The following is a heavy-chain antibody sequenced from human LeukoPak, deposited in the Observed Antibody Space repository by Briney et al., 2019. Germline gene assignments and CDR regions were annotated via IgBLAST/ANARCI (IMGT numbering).Heavy chain of an antibody. Sequence: AGGSLRLSCAAPGFTFSSYSMNWVRQAPGKGLEWVSSISSSSSYIYYADSVKGRFTISRDNAKNSLYLQMNSLRAEDTAVYYCARGNYDILTGPQGHYFDYWGQGTLVTVSS. CDR2: ISSSSSYI. CDR1: GFTFSSYS. D-gene: IGHD3-9*01. J-gene: IGHJ4*02. V-gene: IGHV3-21*01. CDR3: ARGNYDILTGPQGHYFDY.